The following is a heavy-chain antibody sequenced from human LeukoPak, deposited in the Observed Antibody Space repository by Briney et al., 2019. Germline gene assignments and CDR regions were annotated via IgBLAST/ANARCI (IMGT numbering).Heavy chain of an antibody. CDR2: IYYSGST. CDR3: ARQTGGARDYVWGSYRIRFVDY. Sequence: SETLSLTCTVSGGSISSSSYYWGWIRQPPGKGLEWFGSIYYSGSTYYNPSLKSRVTISVDTSKNQFSLKLSSVTAADTAVYYCARQTGGARDYVWGSYRIRFVDYWGQGTLVTVSS. V-gene: IGHV4-39*01. D-gene: IGHD3-16*02. J-gene: IGHJ4*02. CDR1: GGSISSSSYY.